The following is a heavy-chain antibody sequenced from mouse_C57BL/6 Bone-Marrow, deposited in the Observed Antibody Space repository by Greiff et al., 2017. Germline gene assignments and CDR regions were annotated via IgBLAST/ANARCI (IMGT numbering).Heavy chain of an antibody. CDR1: GYAFSSYW. V-gene: IGHV1-80*01. J-gene: IGHJ3*01. CDR2: IYPGDGDT. CDR3: ARGRYDDYRPLFAY. D-gene: IGHD2-3*01. Sequence: VQLQQSGAELVKPGASVKISCKASGYAFSSYWMNWVKQRPGKGLEWIGQIYPGDGDTNYNGKFKGKATLTADKSSSTAYMQLSSLTSEDSAVYFCARGRYDDYRPLFAYGGQGTLVTVAA.